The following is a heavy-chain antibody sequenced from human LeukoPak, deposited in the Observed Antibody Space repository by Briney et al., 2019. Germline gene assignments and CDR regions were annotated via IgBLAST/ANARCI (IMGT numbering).Heavy chain of an antibody. J-gene: IGHJ4*02. V-gene: IGHV1-18*01. D-gene: IGHD5-12*01. CDR3: ASQRYRGPVDY. CDR1: GYTFTSYG. CDR2: ISAYNGNT. Sequence: ASVKVSCKASGYTFTSYGISWVRQAPGQGLEWMGWISAYNGNTNYAQKLQGSVTMTTDTSTSTAYMGLRSLRSDDTAVYYCASQRYRGPVDYWGQGTLVTVSS.